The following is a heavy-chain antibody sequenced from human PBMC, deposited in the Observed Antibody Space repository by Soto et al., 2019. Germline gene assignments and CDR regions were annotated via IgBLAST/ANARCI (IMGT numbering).Heavy chain of an antibody. CDR1: GFSLSTSGMC. CDR3: ARFHSGYGVLQGVEDYFDY. J-gene: IGHJ4*02. D-gene: IGHD5-12*01. Sequence: SGPTLVKPTQTLTLTCTFSGFSLSTSGMCVSWIRQPPGKALEWLARIDWDDDKYYSTSLKTRLTISKDTSKNQVVLTMTNMDPVDTATYYCARFHSGYGVLQGVEDYFDYWGQGTLVTVSS. CDR2: IDWDDDK. V-gene: IGHV2-70*11.